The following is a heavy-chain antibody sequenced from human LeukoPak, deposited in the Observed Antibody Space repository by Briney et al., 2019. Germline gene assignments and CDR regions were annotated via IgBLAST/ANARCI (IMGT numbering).Heavy chain of an antibody. V-gene: IGHV1-69*04. D-gene: IGHD2-15*01. Sequence: SVTVSFKASGGAFISSAISWVRQAPGHGLEWMGKFIPILGLANYAQKFQGRVTITADTSTSTAYMDLNNLSYEDTAVYYCASPGRGPDYYSMDVWGQGTTVTVSS. J-gene: IGHJ6*02. CDR3: ASPGRGPDYYSMDV. CDR1: GGAFISSA. CDR2: FIPILGLA.